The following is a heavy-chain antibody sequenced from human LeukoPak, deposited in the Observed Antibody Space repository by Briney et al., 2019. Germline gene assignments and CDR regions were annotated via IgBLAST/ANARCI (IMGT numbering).Heavy chain of an antibody. V-gene: IGHV1-2*02. Sequence: ASVKVSCKASGYTFTGYYMHWVRQAPGQGLEWMGWINPNSGGTNYAQKFQGRVTMTRDTSISTAYMGLSRLRSDDTAVYYCARASFSKDAFDIWGQGTMVTVSS. D-gene: IGHD2/OR15-2a*01. J-gene: IGHJ3*02. CDR1: GYTFTGYY. CDR2: INPNSGGT. CDR3: ARASFSKDAFDI.